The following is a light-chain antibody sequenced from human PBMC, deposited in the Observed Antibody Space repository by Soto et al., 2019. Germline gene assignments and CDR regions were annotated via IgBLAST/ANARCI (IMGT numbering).Light chain of an antibody. J-gene: IGLJ2*01. CDR2: ETN. CDR1: SSHSGSDY. V-gene: IGLV1-51*01. CDR3: GTWDSSLSAGRGV. Sequence: QSVLTQPPSVSAAPGQKVTLSCSGSSSHSGSDYVSWYQQLPGTAPKLLIYETNKRPSGIPDRFSGSKSGTSATLDITGLQTGDEADYYCGTWDSSLSAGRGVFGGGTPLTVL.